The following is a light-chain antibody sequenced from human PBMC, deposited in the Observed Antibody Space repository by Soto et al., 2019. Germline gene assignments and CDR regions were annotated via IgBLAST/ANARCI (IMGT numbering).Light chain of an antibody. CDR2: RAS. J-gene: IGKJ1*01. V-gene: IGKV3-15*01. CDR1: QSVSQSVTTN. Sequence: EIVMMQFPATLSVSPGERVTLSCRASQSVSQSVTTNLAWYQQKPGQAPRLLIFRASSRATGVPARFSASGSGTEFTLTISGLQSEDFAVYYCQQYSNWPPWTFGPGTKVEIK. CDR3: QQYSNWPPWT.